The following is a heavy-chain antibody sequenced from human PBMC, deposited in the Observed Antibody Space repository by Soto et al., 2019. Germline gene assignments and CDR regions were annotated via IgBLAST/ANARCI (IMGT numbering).Heavy chain of an antibody. CDR1: GFTFSSYA. CDR2: ISSNGGST. V-gene: IGHV3-64*01. J-gene: IGHJ6*03. CDR3: ARDGESIFGWVKLRSSYYYYMDV. Sequence: PGGSLRLSCAASGFTFSSYAMHWVRQAPGKGLEYVSAISSNGGSTYYANSVKGRFTISRDNSKNTLYLQMGSLRAEDMAVYYCARDGESIFGWVKLRSSYYYYMDVWGKGATVPVAS. D-gene: IGHD3-3*01.